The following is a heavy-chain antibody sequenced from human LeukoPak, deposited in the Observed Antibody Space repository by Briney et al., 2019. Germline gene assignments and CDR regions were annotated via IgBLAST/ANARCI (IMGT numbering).Heavy chain of an antibody. J-gene: IGHJ4*02. CDR1: GGSFSGYY. CDR2: INHSGST. V-gene: IGHV4-34*01. Sequence: PSETLSLTCAVYGGSFSGYYWSWIRQPPGKGLEWIGEINHSGSTNYNPSLKSRVTISVDTSKNQFSLKLSSVTAADTAVYYCARCTRITMVRGVIITGIYYFGYWGQGTLVTVSS. CDR3: ARCTRITMVRGVIITGIYYFGY. D-gene: IGHD3-10*01.